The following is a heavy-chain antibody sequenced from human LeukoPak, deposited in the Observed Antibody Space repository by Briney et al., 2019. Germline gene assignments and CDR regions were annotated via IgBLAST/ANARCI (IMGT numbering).Heavy chain of an antibody. V-gene: IGHV4-39*07. CDR3: ARVSGRGEYSSGWYVGLVGP. J-gene: IGHJ5*02. CDR2: IYYSGST. Sequence: PSETLSLTCTVSGGSISSSSYYWGWIRQPPGKGLEWIGSIYYSGSTYYNPSLKSRVTISVDTSKNQFSLKLSSVTAADTAVYYCARVSGRGEYSSGWYVGLVGPWGQGTLVTVSS. CDR1: GGSISSSSYY. D-gene: IGHD6-19*01.